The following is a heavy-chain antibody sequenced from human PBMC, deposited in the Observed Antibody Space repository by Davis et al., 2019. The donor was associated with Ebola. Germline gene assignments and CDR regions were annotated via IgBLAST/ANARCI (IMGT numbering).Heavy chain of an antibody. CDR1: GLTFSGSW. CDR2: IKPDGSAK. D-gene: IGHD4-17*01. Sequence: GGSLRLSCAASGLTFSGSWMTWVRQAPGRGLEWVGNIKPDGSAKYYVDSLKGRFSISRDNAKSSLYLQMDSLRVDDTAVYYCVRAMEVWGQGTTVTVSS. CDR3: VRAMEV. V-gene: IGHV3-7*03. J-gene: IGHJ6*02.